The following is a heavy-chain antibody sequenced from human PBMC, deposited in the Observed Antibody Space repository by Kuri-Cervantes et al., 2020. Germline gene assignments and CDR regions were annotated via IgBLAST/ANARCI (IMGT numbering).Heavy chain of an antibody. V-gene: IGHV3-7*01. J-gene: IGHJ3*02. CDR1: GFTFSSNF. Sequence: GESLKISCAASGFTFSSNFMSWVRQAPGKGLEWVANIKQDGGEEYYVNSVKGRFTISRDNARNSLSLQMNSLRAEDTAAYYCARVTSGAFDIWGQGTMVTVSS. CDR3: ARVTSGAFDI. CDR2: IKQDGGEE.